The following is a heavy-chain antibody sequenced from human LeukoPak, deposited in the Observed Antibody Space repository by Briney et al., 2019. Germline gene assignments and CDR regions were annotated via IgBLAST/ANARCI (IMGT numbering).Heavy chain of an antibody. CDR3: ARLAYGGDYYFDY. J-gene: IGHJ4*02. CDR2: IYYSGST. Sequence: SETLSLTCTVSGGSISSYFWTWIRQPPQEGLEWIGYIYYSGSTNYNPSLKSRVTISVDTSKNQFSLKLSSVTAADTAVYYCARLAYGGDYYFDYWGQGTLVTVSS. CDR1: GGSISSYF. D-gene: IGHD4-17*01. V-gene: IGHV4-59*08.